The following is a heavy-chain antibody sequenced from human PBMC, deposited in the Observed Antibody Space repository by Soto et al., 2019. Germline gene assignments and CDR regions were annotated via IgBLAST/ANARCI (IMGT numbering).Heavy chain of an antibody. CDR1: GGSFSGYY. J-gene: IGHJ4*02. CDR2: IDHSGNT. D-gene: IGHD3-10*01. Sequence: PSETLSLTCAVYGGSFSGYYWSWIRLPPGKGLEWIGEIDHSGNTNYNPSLKSRVTISVDTSKNQFSLKLSSVTAADPAVYYCARNTYGIFDYWGQGSLVTVSS. V-gene: IGHV4-34*01. CDR3: ARNTYGIFDY.